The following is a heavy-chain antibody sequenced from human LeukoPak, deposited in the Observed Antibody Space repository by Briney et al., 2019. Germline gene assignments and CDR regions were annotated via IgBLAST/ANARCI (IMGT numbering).Heavy chain of an antibody. Sequence: GRSLRLACAASGFTFSSYSMNWVRQAPGKGLEWVSSISSSSSYIYYADSVKGRFTVSRDNAKNSLYLQMTSLRAEDTAVYYCARTSAAVGYWGQGTLVTVSS. CDR3: ARTSAAVGY. D-gene: IGHD6-19*01. V-gene: IGHV3-21*04. J-gene: IGHJ4*02. CDR2: ISSSSSYI. CDR1: GFTFSSYS.